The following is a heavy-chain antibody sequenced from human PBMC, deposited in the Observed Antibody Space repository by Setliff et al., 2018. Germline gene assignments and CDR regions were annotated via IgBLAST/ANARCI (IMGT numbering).Heavy chain of an antibody. D-gene: IGHD3-10*01. CDR2: MHNSGST. CDR3: ARDKWVLVRTHNYYYVDI. Sequence: SETLSLTCTVSGGSFNAYSWTWIRQSAGKGLERIGRMHNSGSTNYNSFFQGRVSISVDESKTQFSLNLYSVTAADTATYYCARDKWVLVRTHNYYYVDIWGKGTTVTVSS. CDR1: GGSFNAYS. J-gene: IGHJ6*03. V-gene: IGHV4-4*07.